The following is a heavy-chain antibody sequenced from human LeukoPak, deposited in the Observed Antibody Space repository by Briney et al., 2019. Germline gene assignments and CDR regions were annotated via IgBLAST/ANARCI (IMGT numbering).Heavy chain of an antibody. CDR3: ARQSYDAGSYSVLDH. V-gene: IGHV4-39*01. D-gene: IGHD3-10*01. CDR2: IYYSGNT. Sequence: SETLSLTCTVSGGSISGSDYYWGWIRQPPGKGLEWIGTIYYSGNTYYNPSLKSRVTISVDTSKNQFSLNLSSLTAADRAVYYCARQSYDAGSYSVLDHWGQGTLVTVSS. CDR1: GGSISGSDYY. J-gene: IGHJ4*02.